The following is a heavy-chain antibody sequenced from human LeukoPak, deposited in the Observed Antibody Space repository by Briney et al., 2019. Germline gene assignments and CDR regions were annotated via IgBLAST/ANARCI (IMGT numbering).Heavy chain of an antibody. CDR2: IYYSGST. V-gene: IGHV4-39*01. CDR3: ARKMRPHYSDGSAYDF. J-gene: IGHJ4*02. CDR1: GDSISTSSSY. Sequence: SETLSLTCTVSGDSISTSSSYWGWIRQPPGKGLEWIGSIYYSGSTYYNTSLKSRVTISVDTSKNQFSLKLSSVTAADTAVYYCARKMRPHYSDGSAYDFWGQGTRVTVSS. D-gene: IGHD3-22*01.